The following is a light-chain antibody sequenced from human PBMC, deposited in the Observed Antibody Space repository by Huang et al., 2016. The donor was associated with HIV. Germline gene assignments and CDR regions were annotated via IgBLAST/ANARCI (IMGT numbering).Light chain of an antibody. CDR3: HQHSSWPGT. CDR1: QSGGSY. CDR2: DAS. Sequence: DIVLTQSPATLSLSPGERATLSCRAGQSGGSYLAWYPQTPGQAPRLLVSDASHRATGLPARFRGRGSGTDFTLTISSLEPEDFAVYYCHQHSSWPGTFGQGTRVEIK. J-gene: IGKJ1*01. V-gene: IGKV3-11*01.